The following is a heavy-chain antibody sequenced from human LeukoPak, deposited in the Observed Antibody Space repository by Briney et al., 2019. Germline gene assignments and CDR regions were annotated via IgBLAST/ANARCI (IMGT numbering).Heavy chain of an antibody. D-gene: IGHD2-15*01. CDR1: GFTFSSYA. V-gene: IGHV3-23*01. CDR2: ISGSGGST. J-gene: IGHJ5*02. CDR3: AKDRGYRSGGSCHNWFDP. Sequence: GGSLRLSCAASGFTFSSYAMSWVRQAPGKGLEWVSAISGSGGSTYYADSVKGRFTISRDNSKNTLYLQMNSLRAEDTAVYYCAKDRGYRSGGSCHNWFDPWGQGTLVTVSS.